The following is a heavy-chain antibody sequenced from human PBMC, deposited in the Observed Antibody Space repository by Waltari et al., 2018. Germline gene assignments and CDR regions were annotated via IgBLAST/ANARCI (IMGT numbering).Heavy chain of an antibody. CDR2: IKQDGSEK. CDR1: GFTFSSYW. D-gene: IGHD5-12*01. J-gene: IGHJ3*02. CDR3: ARGRLGGYGDAFDI. Sequence: EVQLVESGGGLVQPGGSLRLSCAASGFTFSSYWLGWVRQAPGKGREWGANIKQDGSEKYYVDSGKGRFTISRDNAKNSLYLQMNSLRAEDTDVYYCARGRLGGYGDAFDIWGQGTMVTVSS. V-gene: IGHV3-7*01.